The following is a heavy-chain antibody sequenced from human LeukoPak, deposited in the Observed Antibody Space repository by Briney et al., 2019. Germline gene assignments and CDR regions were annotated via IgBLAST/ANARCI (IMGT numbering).Heavy chain of an antibody. D-gene: IGHD6-13*01. CDR1: GYTFTGYY. CDR2: INPNSGGT. CDR3: ARDRAIAAAVPGI. Sequence: ASVKVSCKASGYTFTGYYMHWVRQAPGQGLEWMGWINPNSGGTNYAQKFQGRVTMTRDTSISTAYMELSRLRSDDTAVYYCARDRAIAAAVPGIWGQGTMVTVSS. V-gene: IGHV1-2*02. J-gene: IGHJ3*02.